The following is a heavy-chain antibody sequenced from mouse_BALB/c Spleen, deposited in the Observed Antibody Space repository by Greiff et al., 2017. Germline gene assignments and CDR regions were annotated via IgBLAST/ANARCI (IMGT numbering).Heavy chain of an antibody. D-gene: IGHD2-1*01. CDR3: TLWDGNYVGDY. CDR2: IYPSDSYT. J-gene: IGHJ2*01. Sequence: VQLQQPGAELVRPGASVKLSCKASGYTFTSYWINWVKQRPGQGLEWIGNIYPSDSYTNYNQKFKDKATLTVDKSSSTAYMQLSSPTSEDSAVYYCTLWDGNYVGDYWGQGTTLTVSS. V-gene: IGHV1-69*02. CDR1: GYTFTSYW.